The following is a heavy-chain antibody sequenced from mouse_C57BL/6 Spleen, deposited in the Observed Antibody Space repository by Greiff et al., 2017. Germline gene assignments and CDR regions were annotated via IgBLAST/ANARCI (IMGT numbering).Heavy chain of an antibody. CDR2: IDPSDSET. Sequence: QVQLQQPGAELVRPGSSVKLSCKASGYTFTSYWMHWVKQRPIQGLEWIGNIDPSDSETHYNQKFKDKATLTVDKSSSTAYMQLSSLTSEDSAVYYCASDGSSWYFDVWGTGTTVTVSS. V-gene: IGHV1-52*01. CDR1: GYTFTSYW. J-gene: IGHJ1*03. CDR3: ASDGSSWYFDV. D-gene: IGHD2-3*01.